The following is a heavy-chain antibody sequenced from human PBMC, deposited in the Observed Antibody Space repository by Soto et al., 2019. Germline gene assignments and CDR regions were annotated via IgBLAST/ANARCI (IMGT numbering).Heavy chain of an antibody. V-gene: IGHV1-8*02. Sequence: ASVKVSCKASGFGFTSYDINWVRQATGQGLEWMGWMSPSSGNTAYAQKFQGRVTMTRNTSISAAYMELSSLRSDDTAVYYCATGGYNWNDFGQWGQGTLVTVSS. CDR3: ATGGYNWNDFGQ. CDR1: GFGFTSYD. J-gene: IGHJ4*02. CDR2: MSPSSGNT. D-gene: IGHD1-20*01.